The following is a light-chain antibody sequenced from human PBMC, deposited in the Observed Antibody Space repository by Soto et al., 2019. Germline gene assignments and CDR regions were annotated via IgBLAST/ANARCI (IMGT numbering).Light chain of an antibody. CDR1: KSFSRSY. V-gene: IGKV3-20*01. CDR2: GAS. Sequence: LPNPRDTLSFSPESSATLSCRASKSFSRSYLAWYQQKPGQAPRLLIYGASSRATGIPDRFSGSGSGTDFTLTISRLEPEDFGVYYCQQYGISSRTFGQGANVDI. CDR3: QQYGISSRT. J-gene: IGKJ1*01.